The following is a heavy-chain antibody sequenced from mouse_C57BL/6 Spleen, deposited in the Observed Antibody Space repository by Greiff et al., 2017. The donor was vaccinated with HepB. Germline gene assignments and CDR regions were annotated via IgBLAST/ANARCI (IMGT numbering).Heavy chain of an antibody. V-gene: IGHV6-3*01. CDR3: TDGDYGSFYYAMDY. CDR1: GFTFSNYW. Sequence: EVKLMESGGGLVQPGGSMKLSCVASGFTFSNYWMNWVRQSPEKGLEWVAQIRLKSDNYATHYAESVKGRFTISRDDSKSSVYLQMNNLRAEDTGIYYCTDGDYGSFYYAMDYWGQGTSVTVSS. J-gene: IGHJ4*01. CDR2: IRLKSDNYAT. D-gene: IGHD1-1*01.